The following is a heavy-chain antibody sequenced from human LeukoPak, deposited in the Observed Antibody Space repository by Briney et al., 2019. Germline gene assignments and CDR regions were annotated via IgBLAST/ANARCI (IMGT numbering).Heavy chain of an antibody. CDR3: ARGPWDY. CDR1: GFTFSSYG. J-gene: IGHJ4*02. V-gene: IGHV3-53*05. CDR2: IYSDGST. Sequence: GRSLRLSCAASGFTFSSYGMHWVRQAPGKGMEWVSVIYSDGSTFYADSVKGRFTISRDNAKNTLYLQMNSLRAEDTAVYYCARGPWDYWGQGTLVTVSS.